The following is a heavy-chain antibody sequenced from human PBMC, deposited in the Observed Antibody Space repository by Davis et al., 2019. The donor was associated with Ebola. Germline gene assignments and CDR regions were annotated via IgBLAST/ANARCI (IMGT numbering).Heavy chain of an antibody. V-gene: IGHV3-23*01. CDR2: ISGSNT. D-gene: IGHD6-13*01. Sequence: GESLKISCAASGFTFSTYAMSWVRQAPGKGLEWVSGISGSNTYYADSVRGRFTISRANSKNTLYLQMNSLRAEDTAVYHCATGSSWHFAYWGQGTLVTVSS. CDR3: ATGSSWHFAY. J-gene: IGHJ4*02. CDR1: GFTFSTYA.